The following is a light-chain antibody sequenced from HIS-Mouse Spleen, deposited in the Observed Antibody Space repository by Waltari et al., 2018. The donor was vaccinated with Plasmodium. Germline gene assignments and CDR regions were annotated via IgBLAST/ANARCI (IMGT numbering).Light chain of an antibody. CDR3: CSYAGSYTSS. CDR1: SSDVGGSNY. J-gene: IGLJ2*01. Sequence: QSALTQPRSVSGSPGQSVTISCTGTSSDVGGSNYVSWYQQHPGKAPKLMIYDVSKRPSGVPDRFSGSKSGNTASLTISGLQAEDEADYYCCSYAGSYTSSFGGGTKLTVL. CDR2: DVS. V-gene: IGLV2-11*01.